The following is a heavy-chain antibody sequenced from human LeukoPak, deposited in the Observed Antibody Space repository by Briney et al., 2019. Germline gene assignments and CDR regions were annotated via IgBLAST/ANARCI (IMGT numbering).Heavy chain of an antibody. D-gene: IGHD3-10*01. J-gene: IGHJ6*02. CDR2: IIPILGIA. Sequence: ASVKVSCKASGGTFSSYAISWVRQAPGQGLEWMGRIIPILGIANYAQKFQGRVTITADKSTSTAYMELSSLRSEDTAVYYCARDYYGSGAPHYYYYYYGMDVWGQGTTVTVSS. CDR1: GGTFSSYA. CDR3: ARDYYGSGAPHYYYYYYGMDV. V-gene: IGHV1-69*04.